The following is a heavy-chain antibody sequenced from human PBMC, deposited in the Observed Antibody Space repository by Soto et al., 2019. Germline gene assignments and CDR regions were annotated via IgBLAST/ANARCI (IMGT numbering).Heavy chain of an antibody. D-gene: IGHD3-3*01. CDR1: GGSFSGYY. J-gene: IGHJ4*02. Sequence: KPSETLSLTCAVYGGSFSGYYWSWIRQPPGKGLEWIGEINHSGSTNYNPSLKSRVTISVDTSKNQFSLKLDSVTAADTAVYFCARDFAYFDSWGQGTLVTVSS. CDR2: INHSGST. V-gene: IGHV4-34*01. CDR3: ARDFAYFDS.